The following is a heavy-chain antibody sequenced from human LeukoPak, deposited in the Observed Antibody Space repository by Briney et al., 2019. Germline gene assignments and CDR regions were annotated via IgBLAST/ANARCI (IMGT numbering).Heavy chain of an antibody. Sequence: GGSLRLSCAASGFTFSGYAMTWVRQAPGKGLEWDASITYNGDFTYYLDSVKGRFTISRDNSKNTLYLQMNNLRGEDTALYYCAKDGLYFDGSAHIYYFDAWGQGALVAVSS. CDR2: ITYNGDFT. CDR1: GFTFSGYA. D-gene: IGHD3-22*01. J-gene: IGHJ4*02. CDR3: AKDGLYFDGSAHIYYFDA. V-gene: IGHV3-23*01.